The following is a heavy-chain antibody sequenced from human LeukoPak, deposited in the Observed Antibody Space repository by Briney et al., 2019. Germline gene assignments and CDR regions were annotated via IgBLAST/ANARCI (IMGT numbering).Heavy chain of an antibody. CDR3: ARGRIAARAYFDY. CDR1: GYSISSGYY. V-gene: IGHV4-38-2*02. D-gene: IGHD6-6*01. J-gene: IGHJ4*02. CDR2: INHSGST. Sequence: SETLSLTCTVSGYSISSGYYWGWIRQPPGKGLEWIGEINHSGSTNYNPSLKSRVTISVDTSKNQFSLKLTSLTAADTAVYYCARGRIAARAYFDYRGPGTLVTVSS.